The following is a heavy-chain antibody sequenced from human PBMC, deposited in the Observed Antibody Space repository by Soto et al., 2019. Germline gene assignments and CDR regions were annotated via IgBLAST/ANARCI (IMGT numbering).Heavy chain of an antibody. D-gene: IGHD2-2*01. CDR2: IYHTGVT. CDR3: ARTARVPDF. V-gene: IGHV4-59*01. J-gene: IGHJ4*02. Sequence: PSETLSLTCTVSGASITTYYWSWLRQPPGQGLESLGYIYHTGVTNSNPSLRGRLSISIDTAKNQFSLKLSSVTSADTAIYYCARTARVPDFWGPGILVTVSS. CDR1: GASITTYY.